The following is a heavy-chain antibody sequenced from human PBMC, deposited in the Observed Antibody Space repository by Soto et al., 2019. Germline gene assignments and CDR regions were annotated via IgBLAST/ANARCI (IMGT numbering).Heavy chain of an antibody. V-gene: IGHV1-69*13. CDR2: IIPIFGTA. CDR1: GGTFSSYA. J-gene: IGHJ3*02. D-gene: IGHD6-6*01. Sequence: ASVKVSCKVSGGTFSSYAISWVRQAPGQGLEWMGGIIPIFGTANYAQKFQGRVTITADESTSTAYMELSSLRYADTAVYYCARDPRYSSSASDIWGQGTMVTVSS. CDR3: ARDPRYSSSASDI.